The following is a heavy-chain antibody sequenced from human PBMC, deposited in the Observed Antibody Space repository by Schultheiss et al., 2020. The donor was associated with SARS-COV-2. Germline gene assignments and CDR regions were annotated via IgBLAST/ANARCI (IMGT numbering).Heavy chain of an antibody. J-gene: IGHJ3*02. CDR1: GFTFSSYA. CDR3: ARDRCSGGSCYSGDFDDAFDI. CDR2: ISGSGGST. Sequence: GESLKISCAASGFTFSSYAMSWVRQAPGKGLEWVSVISGSGGSTYYADSVKGRFTISRDNSKNTLYLQMNSLRAEDTAVYYCARDRCSGGSCYSGDFDDAFDIWGQGTMVTVSS. V-gene: IGHV3-23*01. D-gene: IGHD2-15*01.